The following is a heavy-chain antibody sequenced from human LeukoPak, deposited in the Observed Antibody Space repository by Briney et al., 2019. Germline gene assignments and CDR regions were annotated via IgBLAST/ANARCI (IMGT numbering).Heavy chain of an antibody. CDR1: GYTFTSYY. J-gene: IGHJ4*02. CDR3: ARDHGTDGTTFTLNFDC. CDR2: INPNSGGT. D-gene: IGHD1-1*01. V-gene: IGHV1-2*02. Sequence: ASVKVSCKASGYTFTSYYIHWVRQAPGQGLEWMGWINPNSGGTNYAQKFQGGVTMTTDTSISTVYMELTRLTSDDTAVYYYARDHGTDGTTFTLNFDCWGQGTLVTVSS.